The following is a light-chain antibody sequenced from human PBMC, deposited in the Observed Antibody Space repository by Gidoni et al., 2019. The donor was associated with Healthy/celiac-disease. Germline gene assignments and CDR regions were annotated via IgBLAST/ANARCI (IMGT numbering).Light chain of an antibody. CDR1: QSLSSY. V-gene: IGKV1-39*01. J-gene: IGKJ4*01. CDR3: QQSYSTPST. Sequence: DIQMTPSPSSLSASVGDRVTITCRASQSLSSYLNWYQQKPGKAPKLLIYAASSLQSGVPSRFSGSGSGTDFTLTISSLQPEDFATYYCQQSYSTPSTFGGGTKVEIK. CDR2: AAS.